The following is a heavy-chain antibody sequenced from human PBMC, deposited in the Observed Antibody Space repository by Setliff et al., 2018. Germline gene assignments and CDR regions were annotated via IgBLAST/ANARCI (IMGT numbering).Heavy chain of an antibody. Sequence: VASVKVSCKASGYTFTSYAMNWVRQAPGQGLEWMGWINTNTGNPTYAQGFTGRFVFSLDTSVSTAYLQISSLKAEDTAVYYCARRAPAAMADAFDIWGQGTMVTVSS. CDR3: ARRAPAAMADAFDI. V-gene: IGHV7-4-1*02. J-gene: IGHJ3*02. D-gene: IGHD2-2*01. CDR1: GYTFTSYA. CDR2: INTNTGNP.